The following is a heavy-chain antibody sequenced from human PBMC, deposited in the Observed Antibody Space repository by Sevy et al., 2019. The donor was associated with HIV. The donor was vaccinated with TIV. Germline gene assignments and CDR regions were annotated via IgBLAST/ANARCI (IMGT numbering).Heavy chain of an antibody. J-gene: IGHJ4*02. CDR1: GFTFSDYY. CDR2: ISTSSSYT. D-gene: IGHD5-18*01. V-gene: IGHV3-11*06. Sequence: GGSLRLSCTASGFTFSDYYMSWIRQAPGKGLEWVSYISTSSSYTSYPDSVKGQFTISRDNAKNSLYLQMSSLRVEDTAVYYCARVRYNYGQKYFDYWGQGTLVTVSS. CDR3: ARVRYNYGQKYFDY.